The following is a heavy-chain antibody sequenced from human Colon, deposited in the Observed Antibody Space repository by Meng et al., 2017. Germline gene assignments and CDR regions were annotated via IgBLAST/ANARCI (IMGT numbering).Heavy chain of an antibody. CDR1: GYAFTGYY. D-gene: IGHD3-22*01. J-gene: IGHJ4*02. CDR2: INPHSGGT. V-gene: IGHV1-2*02. CDR3: ARGGLNTWSKPHYFDY. Sequence: ASVKVSCKASGYAFTGYYIQWVRQAPGQGLEWMGWINPHSGGTKYAQKFQGRVTMTWDTSITTVYMEVSALTSDDTAVYYCARGGLNTWSKPHYFDYWGQGTLVTVSS.